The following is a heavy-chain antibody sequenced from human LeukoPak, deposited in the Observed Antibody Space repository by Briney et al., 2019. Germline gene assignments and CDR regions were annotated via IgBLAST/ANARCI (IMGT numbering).Heavy chain of an antibody. CDR2: ISAYNGNT. V-gene: IGHV1-18*01. D-gene: IGHD5-18*01. CDR1: GYTFTSYG. Sequence: GGPVKVSCKASGYTFTSYGISWVRQAPGQGLEWMGWISAYNGNTNYAQKLQGRVTITADKSTSTAYMELSSLRSEDTAVYYCAALGDTAIVGHYWGQGTLVTVSS. CDR3: AALGDTAIVGHY. J-gene: IGHJ4*02.